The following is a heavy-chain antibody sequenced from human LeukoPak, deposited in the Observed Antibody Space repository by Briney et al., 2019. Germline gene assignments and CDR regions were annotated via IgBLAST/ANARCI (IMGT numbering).Heavy chain of an antibody. CDR3: ARDSYYYDSSGPGAFDI. D-gene: IGHD3-22*01. J-gene: IGHJ3*02. V-gene: IGHV3-7*01. Sequence: PGGSLRLSCAASGFTFSNYWMTWVRQAPGKGLEWVANIRQDGSEKYYVDSVKGRFTISRDNAKNSLYLKMNSLRAEDTAVYYCARDSYYYDSSGPGAFDIWGRGTMVTVSS. CDR1: GFTFSNYW. CDR2: IRQDGSEK.